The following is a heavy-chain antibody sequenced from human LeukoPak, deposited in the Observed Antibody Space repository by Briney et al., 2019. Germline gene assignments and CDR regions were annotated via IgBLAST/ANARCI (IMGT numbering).Heavy chain of an antibody. CDR1: GYTFTGYY. D-gene: IGHD3-10*01. Sequence: ASVKVSCKASGYTFTGYYMHWVRQAPGQGLEWMGWINPNSGGTNYAQKFQGRVTMTRDTTISTAYMELSRLRSDDTAVYYCASIGSSRGYYFDYWGQGTLVTVSS. CDR3: ASIGSSRGYYFDY. CDR2: INPNSGGT. J-gene: IGHJ4*02. V-gene: IGHV1-2*02.